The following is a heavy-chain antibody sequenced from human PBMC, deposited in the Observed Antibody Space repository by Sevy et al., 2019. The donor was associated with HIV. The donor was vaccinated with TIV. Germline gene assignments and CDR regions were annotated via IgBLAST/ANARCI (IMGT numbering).Heavy chain of an antibody. Sequence: GGSLRLSCAFSEITFTNAWMSWVRQAPGKGLEWVGRIKMKADGGTTDYAAPVKGRFTISRDDSENTVYLQMNSLKSEDTAVYYCTTSPEYWGQGTLVTVSS. J-gene: IGHJ4*02. CDR3: TTSPEY. CDR1: EITFTNAW. CDR2: IKMKADGGTT. V-gene: IGHV3-15*01.